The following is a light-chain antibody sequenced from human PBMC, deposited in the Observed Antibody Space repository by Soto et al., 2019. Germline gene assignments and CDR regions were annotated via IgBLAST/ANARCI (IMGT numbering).Light chain of an antibody. V-gene: IGKV1-5*01. Sequence: DIQMTQSPSTLSATVGDRVTNTCRASQSISNWLAWYQQKPGKAPNLLIYDASSLESGVPSRFSGSGSGTEFTLTISSLQPDDFATYFCQQYSSYCTFGGGTKVDIK. CDR2: DAS. CDR1: QSISNW. J-gene: IGKJ4*01. CDR3: QQYSSYCT.